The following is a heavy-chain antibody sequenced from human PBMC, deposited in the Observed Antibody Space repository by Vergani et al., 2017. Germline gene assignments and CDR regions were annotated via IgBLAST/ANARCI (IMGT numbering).Heavy chain of an antibody. CDR3: AKHFRGWGIDY. D-gene: IGHD3-16*01. V-gene: IGHV3-30*02. Sequence: QVQLVESGGGVVQRGGSLRLSCATSGFTLSNYDMQWIRQGPGKGLEFVAFIQFDGSNKYYADSVKGRFTLSRDFSKNTLYLQMNSLRTDDTATYYCAKHFRGWGIDYWGQGTQVIVSS. J-gene: IGHJ4*02. CDR2: IQFDGSNK. CDR1: GFTLSNYD.